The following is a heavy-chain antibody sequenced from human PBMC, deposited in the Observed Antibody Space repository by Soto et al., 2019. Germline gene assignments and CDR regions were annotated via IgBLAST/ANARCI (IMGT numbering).Heavy chain of an antibody. CDR1: GFTFRAFA. CDR2: ISGGAA. CDR3: AKGSHIAARPFYFDF. V-gene: IGHV3-23*01. J-gene: IGHJ4*02. Sequence: GGSLRLSCEASGFTFRAFAMNWVRQAPGRGLEWVSTISGGAAKTYADSVKGRFTISRDNSKNMVYLQMSILRPEDTAVYYCAKGSHIAARPFYFDFWGRGTLVTVSS. D-gene: IGHD6-6*01.